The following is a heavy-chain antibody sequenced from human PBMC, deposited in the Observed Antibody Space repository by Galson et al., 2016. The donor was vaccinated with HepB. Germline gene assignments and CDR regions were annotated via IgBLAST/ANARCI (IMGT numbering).Heavy chain of an antibody. Sequence: SVKVSCKASGGSFSSYAISWVRQAPGQGLEWMGGIITMFGTSNYAQKFQGRVTTTADESTSTAYMELSSLRSEDTALYYCATFQGDGELLFYFDSWGQGTLVTVSS. CDR3: ATFQGDGELLFYFDS. D-gene: IGHD1-7*01. CDR2: IITMFGTS. V-gene: IGHV1-69*13. CDR1: GGSFSSYA. J-gene: IGHJ4*02.